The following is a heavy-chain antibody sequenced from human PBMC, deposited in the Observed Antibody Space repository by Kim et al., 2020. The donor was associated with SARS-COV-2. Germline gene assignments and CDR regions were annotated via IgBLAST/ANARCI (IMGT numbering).Heavy chain of an antibody. V-gene: IGHV3-13*01. J-gene: IGHJ6*02. CDR3: ARGPSRIAARPFYYYGMDV. D-gene: IGHD6-6*01. Sequence: GRFTISRENAKNSLYLQMNSLRAGDTAVYYCARGPSRIAARPFYYYGMDVWGQGTTVTVSS.